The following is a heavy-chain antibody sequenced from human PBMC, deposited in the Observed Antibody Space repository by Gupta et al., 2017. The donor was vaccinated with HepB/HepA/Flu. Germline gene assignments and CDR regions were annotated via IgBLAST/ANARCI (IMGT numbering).Heavy chain of an antibody. CDR1: DASITGAY. CDR3: ARDTMYRGMIDL. J-gene: IGHJ4*02. CDR2: IYYNGIT. D-gene: IGHD3-10*01. Sequence: QEQLQESGPGLAKPSETLSLTCTISDASITGAYWTWIRQPPGKGLEWIGYIYYNGITKYSASLKSRVTISIDTAKKQVSLTLTSVHAADTAVYFCARDTMYRGMIDLWGQGSLVTVSS. V-gene: IGHV4-59*01.